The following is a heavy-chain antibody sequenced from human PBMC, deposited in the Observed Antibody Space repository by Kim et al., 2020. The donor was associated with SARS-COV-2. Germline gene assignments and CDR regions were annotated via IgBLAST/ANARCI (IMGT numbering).Heavy chain of an antibody. CDR3: ARGRGAGLYSWPARGY. CDR2: ISSSSSYI. J-gene: IGHJ4*02. CDR1: GFTFSSYS. Sequence: GGSLRLSCAASGFTFSSYSMNWVRQAPGKGLEWVSSISSSSSYIYYADSVKGRFTISRDNAKNSLYLQMNSLRAEDTAVYYCARGRGAGLYSWPARGYWGQGTLVTVSS. D-gene: IGHD1-1*01. V-gene: IGHV3-21*01.